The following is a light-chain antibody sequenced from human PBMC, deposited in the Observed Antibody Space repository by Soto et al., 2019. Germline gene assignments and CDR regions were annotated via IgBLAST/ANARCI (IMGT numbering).Light chain of an antibody. Sequence: DIQMTQSPSALSTSVVDRDTITCRASQSISNWLAWYQQKPGEAPKLLIYKASNLENGVPSRFSGSGSGTEFTLTISSLQSDDFATYYCQQYNSYSWTFGQGTKVDIK. CDR1: QSISNW. CDR2: KAS. V-gene: IGKV1-5*03. CDR3: QQYNSYSWT. J-gene: IGKJ1*01.